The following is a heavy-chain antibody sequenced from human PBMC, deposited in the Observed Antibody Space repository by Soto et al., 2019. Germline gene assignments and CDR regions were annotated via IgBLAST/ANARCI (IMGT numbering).Heavy chain of an antibody. CDR2: FDPEDGET. J-gene: IGHJ5*02. V-gene: IGHV1-24*01. Sequence: ASVKVSCKVSGYTLTELSMHWVRQTPGKGLEWMGGFDPEDGETIYAQKFQGRVTMTEDTSTDTAYMELSSLRSEDTAVYYCATGPYDFWSGYSNWFDPWGQGTLVTVSS. CDR3: ATGPYDFWSGYSNWFDP. CDR1: GYTLTELS. D-gene: IGHD3-3*01.